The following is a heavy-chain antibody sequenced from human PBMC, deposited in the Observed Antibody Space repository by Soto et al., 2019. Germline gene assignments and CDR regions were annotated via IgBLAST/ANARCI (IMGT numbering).Heavy chain of an antibody. CDR3: AAATRNYYGSGSYYNVWAYYYYGMDV. J-gene: IGHJ6*02. D-gene: IGHD3-10*01. CDR1: GFTFSHSA. Sequence: SVKVSCKASGFTFSHSAMQWVRQARGQSLEWIGWIVVGSGNTNYAQKFQERVTITRDMSTSTAYMELSSLRSEDTAVYYCAAATRNYYGSGSYYNVWAYYYYGMDVWGQGTTVTVSS. CDR2: IVVGSGNT. V-gene: IGHV1-58*02.